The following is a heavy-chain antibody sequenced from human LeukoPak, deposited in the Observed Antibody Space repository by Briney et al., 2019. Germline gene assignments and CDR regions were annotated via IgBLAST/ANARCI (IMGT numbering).Heavy chain of an antibody. J-gene: IGHJ4*02. V-gene: IGHV3-23*01. D-gene: IGHD1-26*01. CDR1: GFTFSSYA. CDR3: GKYLQTTVGANDY. Sequence: GGSLTLSCAASGFTFSSYAMSWVRQAPGKGLEWVSAISGSGGATFYGDSVQGRFTISRDNSRDTLYLQMNSLTAEDTAVYYCGKYLQTTVGANDYWGQGPLVTVSP. CDR2: ISGSGGAT.